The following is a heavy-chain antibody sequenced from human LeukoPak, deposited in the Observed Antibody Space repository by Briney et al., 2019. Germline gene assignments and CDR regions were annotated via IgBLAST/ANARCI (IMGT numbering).Heavy chain of an antibody. D-gene: IGHD2-2*01. J-gene: IGHJ4*02. V-gene: IGHV3-11*01. Sequence: EESLRLSWAAAGFTFSDYYMSWIRQLPGKGLEWVSYFRPLGSPIYYADSVKGRFTTARDNATNSLYLQMNSLRAEDTAVYFCARGHTVLVPATTGGDYWGQGTLVTVSS. CDR1: GFTFSDYY. CDR3: ARGHTVLVPATTGGDY. CDR2: FRPLGSPI.